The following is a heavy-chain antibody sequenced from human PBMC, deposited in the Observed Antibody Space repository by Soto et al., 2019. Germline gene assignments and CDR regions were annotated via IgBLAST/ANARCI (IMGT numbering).Heavy chain of an antibody. J-gene: IGHJ4*02. V-gene: IGHV1-24*01. CDR2: FDPEDGET. CDR3: ATHLKGEYFGGLSDY. D-gene: IGHD4-17*01. CDR1: GYTLTELS. Sequence: ASVKVSCKVSGYTLTELSMHWVRQAPGKGLEWMGGFDPEDGETIYAQKFQGRVTMTEDTSTDTAYMELSSLRSEDTAVYYCATHLKGEYFGGLSDYWGQGTLVTVSS.